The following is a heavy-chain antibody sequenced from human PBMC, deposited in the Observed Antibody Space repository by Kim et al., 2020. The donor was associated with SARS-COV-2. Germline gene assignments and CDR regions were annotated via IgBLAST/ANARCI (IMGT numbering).Heavy chain of an antibody. CDR2: INGGNGNT. D-gene: IGHD3-10*01. J-gene: IGHJ5*02. CDR3: AREGSGRYNWLDP. Sequence: ASVKVSCKASGYTFDTFSLYSLRQAPGQRFEWMGWINGGNGNTRYSQNFQGRVTFTRDTSATTAYMALTSLTFKDTADYYCAREGSGRYNWLDPWGQGT. CDR1: GYTFDTFS. V-gene: IGHV1-3*01.